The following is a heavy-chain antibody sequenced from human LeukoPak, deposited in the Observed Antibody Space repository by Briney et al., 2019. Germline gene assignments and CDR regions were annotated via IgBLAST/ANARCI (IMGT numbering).Heavy chain of an antibody. CDR3: ARGYNYYDSSGSLDV. CDR1: GGSISGIAYC. D-gene: IGHD3-22*01. Sequence: SETLSLTCTVSGGSISGIAYCWSWIRQQPGKGLEWIGYIYYSGTTYYNPSVKSPVTISVDTSKHQFSLKVNSVTAGDTGVYYCARGYNYYDSSGSLDVWGKGTPVIVSS. CDR2: IYYSGTT. V-gene: IGHV4-31*01. J-gene: IGHJ6*04.